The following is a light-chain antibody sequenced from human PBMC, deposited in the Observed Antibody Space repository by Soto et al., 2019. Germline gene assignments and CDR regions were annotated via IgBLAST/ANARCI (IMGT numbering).Light chain of an antibody. Sequence: QSALTQPPSVSGSPGQSVTISCTGTSSDVGSYNRVSWYQQPPGSTPKLMIYEVNNRPSGVPDRFSGSKSGNTASLTISGLQAEDEGDYYCSSHTSSSTVVFGGGTKLTVL. CDR1: SSDVGSYNR. V-gene: IGLV2-18*02. J-gene: IGLJ2*01. CDR2: EVN. CDR3: SSHTSSSTVV.